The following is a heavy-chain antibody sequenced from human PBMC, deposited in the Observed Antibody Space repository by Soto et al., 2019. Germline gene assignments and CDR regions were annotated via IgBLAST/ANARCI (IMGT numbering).Heavy chain of an antibody. CDR2: IIPILGIA. V-gene: IGHV1-69*02. Sequence: ASVKVSCKASGGTFSSYTISWVRQAPGQGLEWMGRIIPILGIANYAQKFQGRVTITADKSTSTAYMELSSLRSEDTAVYYCATVTRYGSGSHSPNWGQGTLVTVST. D-gene: IGHD3-10*01. J-gene: IGHJ1*01. CDR1: GGTFSSYT. CDR3: ATVTRYGSGSHSPN.